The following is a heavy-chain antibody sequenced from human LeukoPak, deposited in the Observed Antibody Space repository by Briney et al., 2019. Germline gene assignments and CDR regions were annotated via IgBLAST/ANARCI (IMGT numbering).Heavy chain of an antibody. CDR2: FYYSGSL. V-gene: IGHV4-39*01. Sequence: PSETLSLTCTVSGDSISSGVYYSGWIRQPPGKGLEWIGSFYYSGSLYYNPSLKSRVTISVDTSKNQFSLKLSSVSAADTAVYYSARLASGSYGPLTPFDYWGQGTLVTASS. D-gene: IGHD1-26*01. CDR3: ARLASGSYGPLTPFDY. CDR1: GDSISSGVYY. J-gene: IGHJ4*02.